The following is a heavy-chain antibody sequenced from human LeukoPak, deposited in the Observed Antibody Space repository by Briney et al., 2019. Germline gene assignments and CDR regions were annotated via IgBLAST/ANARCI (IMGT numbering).Heavy chain of an antibody. Sequence: ASVKVSCKVSGYTLTELSMHWVRQAPGKGLEWMGGFDPEDGETIYAQKFQGRVTMTEDTSTDTAYMELSSLRSEDTAVYYCARGHLDSSSWYEGFFFDYWGQGTLVTVSS. CDR3: ARGHLDSSSWYEGFFFDY. CDR1: GYTLTELS. CDR2: FDPEDGET. J-gene: IGHJ4*02. D-gene: IGHD6-13*01. V-gene: IGHV1-24*01.